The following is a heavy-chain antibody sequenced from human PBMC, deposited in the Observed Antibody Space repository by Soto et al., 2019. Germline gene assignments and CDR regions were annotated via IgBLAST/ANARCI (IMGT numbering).Heavy chain of an antibody. CDR2: ISGSGGST. Sequence: EVQLLESGGGLVQPGGSLTLSCAASGFTLSSYAMSWVRQAPGKGLEWVSAISGSGGSTYYADSVKGRFTISRDNSKNTLYLQMNNLRAEDTAVYYCATLGGWFYFDYWGQGTLVTVSS. J-gene: IGHJ4*02. CDR1: GFTLSSYA. CDR3: ATLGGWFYFDY. V-gene: IGHV3-23*01. D-gene: IGHD6-19*01.